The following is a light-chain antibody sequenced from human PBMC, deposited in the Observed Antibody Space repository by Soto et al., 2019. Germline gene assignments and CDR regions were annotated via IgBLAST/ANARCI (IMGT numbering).Light chain of an antibody. Sequence: IVLTQSPCTLSLSPGERATLSCRASQSVSSAYLAWYQQKPGQAPRFLIYGASNRATGIPDRFSGSGSGTDFTLTISRLEPEDFAVYYCQQYDKSPLTFGGGTKV. CDR2: GAS. CDR1: QSVSSAY. J-gene: IGKJ4*01. V-gene: IGKV3-20*01. CDR3: QQYDKSPLT.